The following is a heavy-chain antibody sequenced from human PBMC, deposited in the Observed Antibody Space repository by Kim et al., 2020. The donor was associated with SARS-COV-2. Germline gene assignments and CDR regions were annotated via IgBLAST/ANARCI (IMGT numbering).Heavy chain of an antibody. D-gene: IGHD3-22*01. CDR3: ASHDSSGYYYSY. Sequence: NYNPALKSRVTISVDTSKNQFSLKLSSVTAADTAVYYCASHDSSGYYYSYWGQGTLVTVSS. V-gene: IGHV4-61*07. J-gene: IGHJ4*02.